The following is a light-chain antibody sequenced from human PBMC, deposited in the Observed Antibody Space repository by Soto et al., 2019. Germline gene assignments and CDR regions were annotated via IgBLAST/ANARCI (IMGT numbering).Light chain of an antibody. Sequence: QSALTQPASVSGSPGQSITISCTSSDVGGYDYVCWYQQYPGKAPKLMIYAVTNRPSGVSNRFSGSKSGNTASLSISGLQAEDEADYYCSSYTSTGTVVFGGGTKVTVL. CDR2: AVT. CDR3: SSYTSTGTVV. CDR1: SSDVGGYDY. J-gene: IGLJ2*01. V-gene: IGLV2-14*01.